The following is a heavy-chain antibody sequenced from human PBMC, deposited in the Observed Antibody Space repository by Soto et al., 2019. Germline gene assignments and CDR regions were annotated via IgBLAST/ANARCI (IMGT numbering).Heavy chain of an antibody. J-gene: IGHJ6*03. CDR1: GFTFSSYG. CDR3: ARLIAAAGKGNYMDV. CDR2: IWYDGSNK. D-gene: IGHD6-13*01. V-gene: IGHV3-33*01. Sequence: GGSLRLSCAASGFTFSSYGMHWVRQAPGKGLEWVAVIWYDGSNKYYADSVKGRFTISRDNSKNTLYLQMNSLRAEDTAVYYCARLIAAAGKGNYMDVWGKGTTVTVSS.